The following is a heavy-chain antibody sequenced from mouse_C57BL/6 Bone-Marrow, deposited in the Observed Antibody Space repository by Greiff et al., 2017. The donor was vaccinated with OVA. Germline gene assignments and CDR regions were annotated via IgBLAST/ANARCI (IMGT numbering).Heavy chain of an antibody. D-gene: IGHD1-1*01. CDR1: GYTFTDYY. V-gene: IGHV1-19*01. CDR3: ARSRGSSRKDY. J-gene: IGHJ4*01. Sequence: EVQLQQSGPVLVKPGASVKMSCKASGYTFTDYYMNWVKQSHGKSLEWIGVINPYNGGTSYNQKFKGKATLTVDKSSSTAYMELNSLTSEDSAVYYCARSRGSSRKDYWGQGTSVTVSS. CDR2: INPYNGGT.